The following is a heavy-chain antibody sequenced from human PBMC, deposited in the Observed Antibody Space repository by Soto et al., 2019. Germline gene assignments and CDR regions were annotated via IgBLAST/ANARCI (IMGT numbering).Heavy chain of an antibody. J-gene: IGHJ4*02. CDR3: AKDRGGHYGGNSIDY. D-gene: IGHD4-17*01. CDR2: ISASGGST. CDR1: GFTFSGYA. V-gene: IGHV3-23*01. Sequence: EVQLLESGGGLVQPGGSLRLSCAASGFTFSGYAMSWVRQAPGKGLEWVSAISASGGSTFYADSVKGRFTISRDNSKNTLALQMNSLRAEDTAVYYCAKDRGGHYGGNSIDYWGQGTLVTVSS.